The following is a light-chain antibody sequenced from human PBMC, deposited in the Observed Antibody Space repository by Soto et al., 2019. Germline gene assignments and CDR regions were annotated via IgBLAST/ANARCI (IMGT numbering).Light chain of an antibody. Sequence: DIQMTQSPSSLSASVGDRATITCRASQSISSWLAWYQQKPGKAPKLLIYDASALPRGVPSRFSGSGSGTKFTLTIASLQPDDFATYYCQQYETFSGTFGPGTKVDI. J-gene: IGKJ1*01. CDR1: QSISSW. V-gene: IGKV1-5*01. CDR2: DAS. CDR3: QQYETFSGT.